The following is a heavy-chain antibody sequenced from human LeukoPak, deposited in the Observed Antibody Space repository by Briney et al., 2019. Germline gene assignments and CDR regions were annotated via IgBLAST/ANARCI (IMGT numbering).Heavy chain of an antibody. J-gene: IGHJ4*02. CDR1: GYTFTGYY. V-gene: IGHV1-2*02. Sequence: ASVKVSCKASGYTFTGYYMHWVRQAPGQGLEWMGWINPNSGGTNYAQKFQGRVTMTRDTSISTAYMELSRLRSDDTAVYYCARGSLTIFGVVFSLYYFDYWGQGTLVTVSS. D-gene: IGHD3-3*01. CDR2: INPNSGGT. CDR3: ARGSLTIFGVVFSLYYFDY.